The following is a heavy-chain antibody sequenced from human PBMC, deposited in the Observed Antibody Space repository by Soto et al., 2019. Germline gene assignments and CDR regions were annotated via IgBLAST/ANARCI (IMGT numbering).Heavy chain of an antibody. V-gene: IGHV4-31*03. CDR3: ARDQYGRTFDY. CDR1: GGSISSGDYY. Sequence: SETLSLTCTVSGGSISSGDYYWSWNRQHPGKGLEWIGYISYSGSTYYSSFLKSRVTISADTSKNQFSLSLSSVTAADTAVYYCARDQYGRTFDYWGQGTLVTVSS. D-gene: IGHD6-6*01. J-gene: IGHJ4*02. CDR2: ISYSGST.